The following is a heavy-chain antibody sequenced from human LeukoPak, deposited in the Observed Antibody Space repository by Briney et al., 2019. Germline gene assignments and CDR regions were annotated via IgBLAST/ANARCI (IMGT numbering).Heavy chain of an antibody. CDR3: ARRGTSSSWAHFDY. D-gene: IGHD6-13*01. V-gene: IGHV3-7*05. CDR2: IKQDGSEK. Sequence: GSLRLSCAASGFTFSSYWMTWVRRAPGKGLEWVAKIKQDGSEKYYVDSVKGRFTISRDSAKNSLYLQMNSLGAEDTAVYYCARRGTSSSWAHFDYWGQGTLVTVSS. CDR1: GFTFSSYW. J-gene: IGHJ4*02.